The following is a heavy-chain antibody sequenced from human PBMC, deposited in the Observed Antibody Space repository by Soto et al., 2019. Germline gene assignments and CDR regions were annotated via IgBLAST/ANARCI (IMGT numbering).Heavy chain of an antibody. Sequence: SETLSLTCTVAGGSISSYYWSWIRQPPGKGLEWIGYIYHSGSTYYNPSLKSRVTISVDRSKNQFSLKLSSVTAADTAVYYCARAGGLGAVAVDYWGQGTLVTVSS. CDR1: GGSISSYY. D-gene: IGHD6-19*01. J-gene: IGHJ4*02. CDR2: IYHSGST. V-gene: IGHV4-59*12. CDR3: ARAGGLGAVAVDY.